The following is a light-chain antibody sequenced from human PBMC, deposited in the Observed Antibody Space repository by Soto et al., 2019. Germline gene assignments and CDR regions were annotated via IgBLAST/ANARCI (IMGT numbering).Light chain of an antibody. Sequence: DIVMTQSPDPLAVSLGERATINCKSSQSVLYSSNNKKYLAWYQQKPGQPPKLLIYWASTRESGVPDRFSGSGSGTDFTLTISSLQAEDVAVYYCQQYYSTPPWTFGQGTKVEIK. CDR1: QSVLYSSNNKKY. CDR2: WAS. V-gene: IGKV4-1*01. J-gene: IGKJ1*01. CDR3: QQYYSTPPWT.